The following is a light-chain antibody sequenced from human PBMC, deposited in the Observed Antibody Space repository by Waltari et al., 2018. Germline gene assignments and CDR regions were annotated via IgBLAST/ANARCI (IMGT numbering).Light chain of an antibody. Sequence: QSALTQPASVSGSPGQSITIYCTGTSSDVGSYNLVSWYQQHPGKAPKLMIYEGGKRPSGVSNRFSGSKSGNTASLTISGLQAEDEADYYCCSYAGSSTFYVFGTGTKVTVL. V-gene: IGLV2-23*01. J-gene: IGLJ1*01. CDR3: CSYAGSSTFYV. CDR1: SSDVGSYNL. CDR2: EGG.